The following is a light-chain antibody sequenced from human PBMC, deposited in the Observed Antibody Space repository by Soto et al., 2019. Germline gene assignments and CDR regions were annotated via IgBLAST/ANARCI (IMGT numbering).Light chain of an antibody. Sequence: IVMTQSPATLSVSTGERATLSCRASQSVNTNLAWYQQKPGQAPRLLISDASTRATGIPARFSGSGSGTEFTLTISSLQSEDFAVYYCQQYNNWPQLTFGGGTKVDIK. V-gene: IGKV3-15*01. J-gene: IGKJ4*01. CDR2: DAS. CDR1: QSVNTN. CDR3: QQYNNWPQLT.